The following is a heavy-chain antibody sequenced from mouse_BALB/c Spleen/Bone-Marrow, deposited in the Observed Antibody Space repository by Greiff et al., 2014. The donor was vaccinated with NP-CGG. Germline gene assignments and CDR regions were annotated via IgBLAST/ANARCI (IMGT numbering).Heavy chain of an antibody. CDR1: GFTFTDYF. CDR3: ARDYSCYFDF. D-gene: IGHD5-1*01. J-gene: IGHJ2*01. CDR2: IRTKHNGYTT. V-gene: IGHV7-3*02. Sequence: EVKLLQSGGGLVQPGGSLRLSCTTSGFTFTDYFMTWVRQRPGKALEWLGFIRTKHNGYTTEYNLSVKGRFTISRDNSQGILYLQMNTLRAEDSAIYYFARDYSCYFDFWGQGTTLTVSS.